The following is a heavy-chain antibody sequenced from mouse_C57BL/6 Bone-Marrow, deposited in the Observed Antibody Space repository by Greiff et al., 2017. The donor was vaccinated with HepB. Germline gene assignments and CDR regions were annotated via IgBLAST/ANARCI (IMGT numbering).Heavy chain of an antibody. J-gene: IGHJ2*01. CDR1: GFNIKDYY. CDR2: IDPEDGDT. Sequence: VQLQQSGAELVRPGASVKLSCTASGFNIKDYYMHWVKQRPEQGLEWIGRIDPEDGDTEYAPKFQGKATITADTSSNTAYLQLSSLTSEDTAVYYCASVITTVVDLDYWGQGTTLTVSS. D-gene: IGHD1-1*01. V-gene: IGHV14-2*01. CDR3: ASVITTVVDLDY.